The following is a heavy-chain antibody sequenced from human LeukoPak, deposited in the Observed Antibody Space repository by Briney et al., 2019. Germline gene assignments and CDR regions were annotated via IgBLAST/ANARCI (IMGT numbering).Heavy chain of an antibody. CDR1: GFTFSSYA. D-gene: IGHD3-22*01. Sequence: PGGSLRLSCAASGFTFSSYAMTWVRQAPGKGLEWVPGISGRGGSKYYADSVKGRFTISIDSSKNTLYGQMNSLRAEDTAVYYCAKSDFYDSSGYYYGSDYWGQGTLVTVSS. CDR2: ISGRGGSK. J-gene: IGHJ4*02. V-gene: IGHV3-23*01. CDR3: AKSDFYDSSGYYYGSDY.